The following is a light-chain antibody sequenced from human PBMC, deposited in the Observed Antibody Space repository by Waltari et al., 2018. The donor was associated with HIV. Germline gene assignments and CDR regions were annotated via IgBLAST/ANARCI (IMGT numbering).Light chain of an antibody. V-gene: IGLV2-14*03. CDR3: CSYTKLTTHYVL. CDR1: TTDIGGYNY. CDR2: GVS. Sequence: QSSLPQPASVSGSPGPSITISGNGTTTDIGGYNYFSCYQRHPDKAPKLIIFGVSNRPSGISSRFSGSKSGNTASLTISGLQAEDEADYYCCSYTKLTTHYVLFGGGTKLTVL. J-gene: IGLJ2*01.